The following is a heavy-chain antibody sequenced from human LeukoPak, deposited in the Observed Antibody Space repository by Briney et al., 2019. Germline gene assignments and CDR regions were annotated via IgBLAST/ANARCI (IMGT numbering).Heavy chain of an antibody. D-gene: IGHD1-1*01. CDR1: GFTFTNYS. CDR3: ARRYNYFFDH. V-gene: IGHV3-23*01. CDR2: TSGTGGST. J-gene: IGHJ4*02. Sequence: GGSLRLSCAASGFTFTNYSMIWVRQAPGKGLEWVSGTSGTGGSTYYADSVKGRFTISRDNSKNTLYLQMNSLRAEDAAVYYCARRYNYFFDHWGQGSLVTVSS.